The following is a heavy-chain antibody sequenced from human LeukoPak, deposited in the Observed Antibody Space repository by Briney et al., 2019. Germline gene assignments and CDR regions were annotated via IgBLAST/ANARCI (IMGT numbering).Heavy chain of an antibody. V-gene: IGHV1-18*01. CDR1: GYTFTSYG. D-gene: IGHD1-26*01. CDR3: ARDKMRTSGSYSPYYFDY. J-gene: IGHJ4*02. CDR2: ISAYNGNT. Sequence: ASEKVSCKASGYTFTSYGISWVRQAPGQGLEWMGWISAYNGNTNYAQKLQGRVTMTTDTSTSTAYMELRSLRSDDTAVYYCARDKMRTSGSYSPYYFDYWGQGTLVTVSS.